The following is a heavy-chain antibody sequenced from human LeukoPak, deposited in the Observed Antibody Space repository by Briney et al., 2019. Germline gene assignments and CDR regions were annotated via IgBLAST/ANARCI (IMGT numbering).Heavy chain of an antibody. D-gene: IGHD6-13*01. CDR3: ARDFEAAAEDY. J-gene: IGHJ4*02. Sequence: GGSLRLSCAASGLTFSSYSMKWVRQAPGKGLEWVSYISSSSSTMYYADSVKGRFTISRDNAKSSLYLQMNSLRAEDTAVYYCARDFEAAAEDYWGQGTLVTVSS. CDR1: GLTFSSYS. V-gene: IGHV3-48*01. CDR2: ISSSSSTM.